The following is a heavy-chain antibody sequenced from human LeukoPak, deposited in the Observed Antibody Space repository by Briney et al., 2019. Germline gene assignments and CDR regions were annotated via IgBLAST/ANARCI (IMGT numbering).Heavy chain of an antibody. V-gene: IGHV4-38-2*02. Sequence: SETLSLTCTVSGYSISSGYYWGWIRQPPGKGLESIGRFYTTGSTNYNPSLKSRVTISVDTARNQFSLKLSSVTAADTAVYYCARDVYASETYYVGHWGQGILVTVSS. J-gene: IGHJ4*02. CDR3: ARDVYASETYYVGH. CDR2: FYTTGST. CDR1: GYSISSGYY. D-gene: IGHD3-10*01.